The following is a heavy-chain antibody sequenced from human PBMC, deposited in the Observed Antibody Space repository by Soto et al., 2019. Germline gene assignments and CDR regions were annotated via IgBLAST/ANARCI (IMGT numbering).Heavy chain of an antibody. J-gene: IGHJ2*01. CDR2: IYYSGST. V-gene: IGHV4-59*01. Sequence: QVQLQASGPGLVKPSETLSLTCTVSGGSISSYYWSWIRQPPGKGLEWIGYIYYSGSTNYHPSLKSRITTSVDTSKNQFSLMLSSVTASDTTVYYCARANYDILTGPGSYWYFDLWGRGTLVTVSS. CDR3: ARANYDILTGPGSYWYFDL. CDR1: GGSISSYY. D-gene: IGHD3-9*01.